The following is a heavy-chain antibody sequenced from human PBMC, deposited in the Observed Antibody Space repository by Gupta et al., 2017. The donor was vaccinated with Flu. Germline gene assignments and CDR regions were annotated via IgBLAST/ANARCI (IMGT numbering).Heavy chain of an antibody. V-gene: IGHV3-73*02. D-gene: IGHD3-22*01. CDR2: IRSKANSYAT. J-gene: IGHJ4*02. Sequence: EVQLVESGGGLVQPGGSLKLSCAASGFTFSGSAMHWVRPASGKGLEWVGRIRSKANSYATAYAASVKGRFTISRDDSKNTAYLQMNSLKTEDTAVYYCTRPKTHNYYDSSGYYLGQNTMFDYWGQGTLVTVSS. CDR1: GFTFSGSA. CDR3: TRPKTHNYYDSSGYYLGQNTMFDY.